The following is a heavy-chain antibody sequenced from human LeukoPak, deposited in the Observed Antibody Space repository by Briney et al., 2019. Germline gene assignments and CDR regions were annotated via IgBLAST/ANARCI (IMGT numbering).Heavy chain of an antibody. D-gene: IGHD5-12*01. V-gene: IGHV4-30-2*01. CDR3: ARGGCGYNYYYYGMDV. Sequence: SETLSLTCAVSGGSISSGGYSWSWIRQPPGKGLEWIGYIYHSGSTYYNPSLKSRVTISVDRSKNQFSLKLSSVTAADTAVYYCARGGCGYNYYYYGMDVWGQGTTVTVSS. J-gene: IGHJ6*02. CDR2: IYHSGST. CDR1: GGSISSGGYS.